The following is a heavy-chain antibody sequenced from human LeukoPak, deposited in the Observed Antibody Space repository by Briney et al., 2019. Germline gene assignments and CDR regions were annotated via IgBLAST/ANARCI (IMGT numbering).Heavy chain of an antibody. CDR2: IASDGSST. CDR1: AFIFSGHW. J-gene: IGHJ4*02. Sequence: GGSLRLSCEGSAFIFSGHWMNWVRQTPGKGLVWVSRIASDGSSTTYADSVKGRFSISRDNAKNTLYLQMNSLRVEDTAVYYCARGRPHGNDYWGQGTLVTVSS. CDR3: ARGRPHGNDY. V-gene: IGHV3-74*01. D-gene: IGHD4-23*01.